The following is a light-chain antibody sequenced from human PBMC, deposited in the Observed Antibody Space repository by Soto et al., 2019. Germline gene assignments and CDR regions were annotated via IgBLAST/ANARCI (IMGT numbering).Light chain of an antibody. Sequence: VLTHSPGTLSLSPGERATLSCRASQTVSSYLTWYQQRPGQAPRLLIYGASKRATGIPDRFSGSGSGTDFTLTISRLEPEDFALYYCQQYGTSPITFGQGTRRRL. CDR3: QQYGTSPIT. CDR2: GAS. V-gene: IGKV3-20*01. CDR1: QTVSSY. J-gene: IGKJ5*01.